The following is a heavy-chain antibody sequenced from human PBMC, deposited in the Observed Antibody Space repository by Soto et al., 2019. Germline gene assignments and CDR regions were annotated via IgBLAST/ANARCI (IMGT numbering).Heavy chain of an antibody. Sequence: LSCAASGFTFSDYGLHWVRQAPGKGLEWVAFLSHHSYKKYYAVSVKGRFTVSRDNSKNTLYLQMNSLRTEDTAVYYCAKDWVGGSNRYYLEYWGQGTPVTVS. CDR2: LSHHSYKK. V-gene: IGHV3-30*18. CDR3: AKDWVGGSNRYYLEY. CDR1: GFTFSDYG. D-gene: IGHD1-26*01. J-gene: IGHJ4*02.